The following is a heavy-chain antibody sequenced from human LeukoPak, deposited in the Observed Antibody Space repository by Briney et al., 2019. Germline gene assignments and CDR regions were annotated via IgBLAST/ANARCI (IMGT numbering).Heavy chain of an antibody. D-gene: IGHD2-15*01. CDR1: GFTFSAST. J-gene: IGHJ4*02. Sequence: GGSLRLSCAASGFTFSASTMNWVRQTPGKGLEWVSSIADGGGIKYYADPEVGRFAISRDNAKNLLYLQMNSLRADETAVYYCVRGDNRDDWGQGTLVTVSS. V-gene: IGHV3-21*01. CDR3: VRGDNRDD. CDR2: IADGGGIK.